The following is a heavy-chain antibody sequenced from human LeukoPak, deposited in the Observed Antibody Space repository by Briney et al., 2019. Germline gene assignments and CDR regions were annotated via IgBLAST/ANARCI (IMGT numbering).Heavy chain of an antibody. CDR3: ARDTFPTGIVVVPAAMDFDY. D-gene: IGHD2-2*01. Sequence: GGSLSLSCAASGFTFSSYSMNWVRQAAGKGLEWVASISSSSSYIYYADSVKGRFTISRDNAKNSLYLQMNSLRAEDTAVYYCARDTFPTGIVVVPAAMDFDYWGQGTLVTVSS. J-gene: IGHJ4*02. CDR2: ISSSSSYI. V-gene: IGHV3-21*01. CDR1: GFTFSSYS.